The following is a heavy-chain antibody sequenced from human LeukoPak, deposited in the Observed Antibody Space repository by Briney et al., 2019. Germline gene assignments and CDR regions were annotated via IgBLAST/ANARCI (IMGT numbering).Heavy chain of an antibody. V-gene: IGHV4-59*08. CDR1: GGSLSSYY. CDR3: ARHNYDDYVFDI. J-gene: IGHJ3*02. CDR2: INYSGSA. D-gene: IGHD4-17*01. Sequence: PSETLSLTCTVSGGSLSSYYFSWIRQSPGKGLEWIAYINYSGSASYNPSLKSRVTMSVDTSKQFSQSLSSVTAADTAVYYCARHNYDDYVFDIWGQGTKVTVSS.